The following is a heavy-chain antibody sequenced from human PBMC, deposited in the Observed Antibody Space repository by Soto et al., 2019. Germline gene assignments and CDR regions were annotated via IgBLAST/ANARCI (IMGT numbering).Heavy chain of an antibody. CDR2: IFSNDEK. Sequence: QVTLKESGPVLVKPTETLTLTCTVSGFSLSNARMGVSWIRQPPGKALEWLAHIFSNDEKSYSTSLKSRLTISKDPSKSQVVLTMTNMDPVDTATYYCARIGRRGYYYYYGMDVWGQGTTVTVSS. V-gene: IGHV2-26*01. CDR1: GFSLSNARMG. J-gene: IGHJ6*02. D-gene: IGHD3-16*01. CDR3: ARIGRRGYYYYYGMDV.